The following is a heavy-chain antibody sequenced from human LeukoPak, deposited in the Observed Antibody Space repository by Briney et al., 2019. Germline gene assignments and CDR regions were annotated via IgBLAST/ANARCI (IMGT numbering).Heavy chain of an antibody. Sequence: SVKVSCKASGGTFISYAISWVRQAPGQGLEWMGGIIPIFGTANYAQKFQGRVTMTTDTSTSTAYMELRSLRSDDTAVYYCARDTGTNYDFWSGYHPLNYYYGMDVWGQGTTVTVSS. D-gene: IGHD3-3*01. CDR1: GGTFISYA. J-gene: IGHJ6*02. V-gene: IGHV1-69*05. CDR2: IIPIFGTA. CDR3: ARDTGTNYDFWSGYHPLNYYYGMDV.